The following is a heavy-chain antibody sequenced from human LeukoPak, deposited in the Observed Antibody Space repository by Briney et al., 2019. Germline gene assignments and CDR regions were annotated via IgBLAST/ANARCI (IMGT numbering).Heavy chain of an antibody. D-gene: IGHD3-16*02. CDR3: TTDNHYYDYVWGSYPPPDY. V-gene: IGHV3-15*01. Sequence: GGSLRLSCAASGFTFRKAWMSWVRQAPGKGLEWVGRIKSKTDGGTTDYAAPVKGRFTISRDDSKNTLYLQMNSLKTEDTAVYYCTTDNHYYDYVWGSYPPPDYWGQGTLVTVSS. J-gene: IGHJ4*02. CDR1: GFTFRKAW. CDR2: IKSKTDGGTT.